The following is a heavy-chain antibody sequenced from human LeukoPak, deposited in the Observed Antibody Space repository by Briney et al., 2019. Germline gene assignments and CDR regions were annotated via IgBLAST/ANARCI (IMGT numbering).Heavy chain of an antibody. CDR3: ARVNLLGFSIDY. V-gene: IGHV4-59*08. CDR2: IYYSGST. J-gene: IGHJ4*02. Sequence: SETLSLTCTVSGGSISSYYWSWIRQPPGKGLEWIGYIYYSGSTNYNPSLKSRVTISVDTSKNQFSLKLSSVTAADTAVYYCARVNLLGFSIDYWGQGTLVTVSS. D-gene: IGHD2-15*01. CDR1: GGSISSYY.